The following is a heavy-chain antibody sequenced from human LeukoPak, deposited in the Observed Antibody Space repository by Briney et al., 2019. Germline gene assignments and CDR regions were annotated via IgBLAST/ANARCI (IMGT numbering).Heavy chain of an antibody. J-gene: IGHJ4*02. CDR1: GGSISSFY. Sequence: PSETLSLTCTVSGGSISSFYWSWIRQPPVKGLESIGYIYYSNTNYNPSLKSRVTISVDTSKNQFSLKLSSVTAADTAVYYCARLKYGDYGLYYFDYWGQGTLVTVSS. CDR2: IYYSNT. V-gene: IGHV4-59*08. CDR3: ARLKYGDYGLYYFDY. D-gene: IGHD4-17*01.